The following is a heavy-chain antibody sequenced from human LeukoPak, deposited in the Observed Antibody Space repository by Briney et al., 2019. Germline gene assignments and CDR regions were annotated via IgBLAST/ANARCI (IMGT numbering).Heavy chain of an antibody. D-gene: IGHD3-10*01. CDR1: GFTFSNYA. CDR3: AKPGGTFGSGSFDDY. Sequence: HPGGSLRLSCAASGFTFSNYAMNWLRQARGKGLEWVSTISSSGGSTFYADSVKGRFTFSRDNSKITLSLQMNCLRADDTAVYYCAKPGGTFGSGSFDDYWGQGTLVTVSS. J-gene: IGHJ4*02. V-gene: IGHV3-23*01. CDR2: ISSSGGST.